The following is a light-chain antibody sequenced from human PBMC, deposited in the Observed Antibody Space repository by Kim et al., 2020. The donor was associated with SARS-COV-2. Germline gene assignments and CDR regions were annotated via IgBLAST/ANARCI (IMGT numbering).Light chain of an antibody. V-gene: IGLV3-1*01. CDR2: QDN. J-gene: IGLJ2*01. Sequence: VSVSPGQTASITCTGDRLAEKYSAWYQHKPVQSPVLVIYQDNKRPSGIPERFSGSNYGNTATLTISGTQALDEADYYCQAWDSTVVFGGGTQLTVL. CDR3: QAWDSTVV. CDR1: RLAEKY.